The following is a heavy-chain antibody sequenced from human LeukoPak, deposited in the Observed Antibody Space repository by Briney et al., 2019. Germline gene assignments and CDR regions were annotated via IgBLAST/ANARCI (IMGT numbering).Heavy chain of an antibody. Sequence: SGTLSLTCAVSGGLISWWSWVRLPPGKGLEWIGEIYHSGTTNYNPSLKSRVTMSIDKSNNQFSLKLSSVSDADTAVYYCARHIGITGLRGFDYWGQGTLVTVSS. D-gene: IGHD1-20*01. CDR3: ARHIGITGLRGFDY. CDR1: GGLISW. J-gene: IGHJ4*02. V-gene: IGHV4-4*02. CDR2: IYHSGTT.